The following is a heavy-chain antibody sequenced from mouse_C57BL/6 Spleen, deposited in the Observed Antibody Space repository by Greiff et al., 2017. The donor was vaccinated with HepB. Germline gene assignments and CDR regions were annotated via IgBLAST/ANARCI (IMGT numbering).Heavy chain of an antibody. CDR1: GFTFSDYG. Sequence: EVMLVESGGGLVQPGGSLKLSCAASGFTFSDYGMAWVRQAPRKGPEWVAFISNLAYSIYYADTVTGRFTISRENAKNTLYLEMSSLRSEDTAMYYCARQTTVVADWYFDVWGTGTTVTVSS. J-gene: IGHJ1*03. CDR3: ARQTTVVADWYFDV. D-gene: IGHD1-1*01. V-gene: IGHV5-15*01. CDR2: ISNLAYSI.